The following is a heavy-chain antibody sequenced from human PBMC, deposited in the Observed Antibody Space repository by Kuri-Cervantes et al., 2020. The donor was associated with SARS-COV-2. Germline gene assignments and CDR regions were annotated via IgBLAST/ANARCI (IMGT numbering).Heavy chain of an antibody. D-gene: IGHD4-17*01. V-gene: IGHV1-69*06. CDR1: GGTFSSYA. J-gene: IGHJ4*02. CDR3: AAVPVTTVTTFDY. CDR2: IIPFFGTA. Sequence: SVKVSCKASGGTFSSYAITWVRQAPGQGLEWMGGIIPFFGTANYAQKFQGRVTITADKSTSTAYMELSSLRSEDTAVYYCAAVPVTTVTTFDYWGQGTLVTVSS.